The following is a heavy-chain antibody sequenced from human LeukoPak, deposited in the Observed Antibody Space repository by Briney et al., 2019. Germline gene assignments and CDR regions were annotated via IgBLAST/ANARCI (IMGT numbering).Heavy chain of an antibody. Sequence: GGSLRLSCAASGFTFSTYWMNWVRQAPGKGLEWVANIKQDGSEKYYVDSVKGRFTISRDNAKNSLYLQMNSLRGEDTAVYYCAKDWSDQGNYYYMDVWGKGTTVTISS. CDR2: IKQDGSEK. D-gene: IGHD3-3*01. V-gene: IGHV3-7*01. J-gene: IGHJ6*03. CDR3: AKDWSDQGNYYYMDV. CDR1: GFTFSTYW.